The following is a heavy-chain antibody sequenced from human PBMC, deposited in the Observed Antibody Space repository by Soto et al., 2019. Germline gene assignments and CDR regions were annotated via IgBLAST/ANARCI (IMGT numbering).Heavy chain of an antibody. CDR1: GGSFSGYY. D-gene: IGHD5-18*01. CDR3: ARGLSWGYSYGYRYYYGMDV. Sequence: PSETLSLTCAVYGGSFSGYYWSWIRQPPGKGLERIGEINHSGSTNYNPSLKSRVTISVDTSKNQFSLKLSSVTAADTAVYYCARGLSWGYSYGYRYYYGMDVWGQGTTVTVSS. J-gene: IGHJ6*02. CDR2: INHSGST. V-gene: IGHV4-34*01.